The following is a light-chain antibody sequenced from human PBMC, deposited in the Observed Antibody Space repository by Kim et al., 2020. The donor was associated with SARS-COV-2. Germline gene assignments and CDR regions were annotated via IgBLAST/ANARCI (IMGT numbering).Light chain of an antibody. CDR1: SLRSYY. J-gene: IGLJ1*01. CDR3: NSRDSSGNCLV. V-gene: IGLV3-19*01. CDR2: GKN. Sequence: SSELTQDPAVSVALGQTVRITCQGDSLRSYYASWYQQKPGQAPVLVIYGKNNRPSGIPDRFSGSSSGNTASLTITGAQAEDEADYYCNSRDSSGNCLVFG.